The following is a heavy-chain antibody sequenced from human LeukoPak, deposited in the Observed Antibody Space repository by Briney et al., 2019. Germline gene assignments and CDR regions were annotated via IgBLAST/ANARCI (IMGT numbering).Heavy chain of an antibody. Sequence: GGSLRLSCAASGFTFSSYAMHWVRQAPGKGLEWVAVISYDGSNKYYADSVKGRFTISRDNSKNTLYLQMNSLRAEDTAVYYCAKHTEQIDYWGQGTQVTVSS. CDR3: AKHTEQIDY. CDR2: ISYDGSNK. D-gene: IGHD1/OR15-1a*01. J-gene: IGHJ4*02. CDR1: GFTFSSYA. V-gene: IGHV3-30*01.